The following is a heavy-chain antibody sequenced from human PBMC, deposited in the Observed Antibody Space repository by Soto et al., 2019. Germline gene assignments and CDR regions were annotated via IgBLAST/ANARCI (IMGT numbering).Heavy chain of an antibody. CDR1: GFTFSTYG. D-gene: IGHD2-15*01. V-gene: IGHV3-33*01. Sequence: QVQLVESGGGVVQPGRSLRLSCAASGFTFSTYGIHWVRQAPGKGLEWVAVIWNDGSKKYYTESVKGRFTISRDDSRNTVYLQMNSLRAEETAVYYCARDVWDAYGGKALENWGQGTQVTVSS. CDR3: ARDVWDAYGGKALEN. CDR2: IWNDGSKK. J-gene: IGHJ4*02.